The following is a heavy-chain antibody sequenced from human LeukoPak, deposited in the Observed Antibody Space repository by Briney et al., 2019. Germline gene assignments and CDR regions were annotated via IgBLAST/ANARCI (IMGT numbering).Heavy chain of an antibody. CDR1: GYSFTNYW. J-gene: IGHJ5*02. Sequence: GESLRISCKGSGYSFTNYWIGWVRQMPGKGLEWMGIIHPGDSDTRYSPSFQGQVTISVDKSVNTAYLQWSNLKSSDTAMYYCARGDRWGDDPWGQGTLVTVSS. CDR2: IHPGDSDT. D-gene: IGHD7-27*01. CDR3: ARGDRWGDDP. V-gene: IGHV5-51*01.